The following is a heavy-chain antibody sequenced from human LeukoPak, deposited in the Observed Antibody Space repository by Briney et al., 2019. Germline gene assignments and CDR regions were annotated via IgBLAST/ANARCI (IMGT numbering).Heavy chain of an antibody. CDR2: ISNNGGYT. CDR3: AKQLGYCSDGSCYFPY. J-gene: IGHJ4*02. Sequence: GGSLRLSCAASGFTFSSSAMSWVRQAPGKGLEWVSAISNNGGYTYYADPVQGRFTISRDNSKSTLCLQMNSLRAEDTAVYYCAKQLGYCSDGSCYFPYWGQGTLVTVSS. D-gene: IGHD2-15*01. V-gene: IGHV3-23*01. CDR1: GFTFSSSA.